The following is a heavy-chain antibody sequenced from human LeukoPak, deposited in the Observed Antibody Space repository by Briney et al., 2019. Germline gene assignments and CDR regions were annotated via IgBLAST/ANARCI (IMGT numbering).Heavy chain of an antibody. V-gene: IGHV3-23*01. D-gene: IGHD3-10*01. CDR1: GFTFSSYA. CDR3: AKLAAYYYGSGSYYPY. Sequence: GGSLRLSCAASGFTFSSYAMSWVRQAPGKGLEWVSAISGSGGSTHYADSVKGRFTISRDNSKNTLYLQMNSLRAEDTAVYYCAKLAAYYYGSGSYYPYWGQGTLVTVSS. J-gene: IGHJ4*02. CDR2: ISGSGGST.